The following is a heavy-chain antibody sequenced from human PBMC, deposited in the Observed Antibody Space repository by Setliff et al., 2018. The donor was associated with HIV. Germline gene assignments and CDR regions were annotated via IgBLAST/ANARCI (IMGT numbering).Heavy chain of an antibody. V-gene: IGHV3-48*04. CDR2: ISLDTRPI. Sequence: GGSLRLSCAASGFSFSSVGMNWVRQAPGKGLEWIAYISLDTRPIYYADSVKGRFTISRDNAKNTVYLQMNSLGAEDTAVYYCVRGWIDDSRIYWGQGTLVTVSS. J-gene: IGHJ4*02. D-gene: IGHD3-22*01. CDR3: VRGWIDDSRIY. CDR1: GFSFSSVG.